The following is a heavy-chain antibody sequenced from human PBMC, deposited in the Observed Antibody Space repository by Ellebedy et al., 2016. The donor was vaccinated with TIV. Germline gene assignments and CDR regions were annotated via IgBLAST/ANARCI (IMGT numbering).Heavy chain of an antibody. CDR2: IIPMFSST. V-gene: IGHV1-69*13. Sequence: AASVKVSCKASGGVFSKYAINWVRQAPGQGLEWMGGIIPMFSSTNYAQKFQGRLTITADESTSTAHMELSSLRSEDTALYYCARDRYYYYTSGYPSTIYGMDVWGQGTTVTVSS. J-gene: IGHJ6*02. D-gene: IGHD3-22*01. CDR1: GGVFSKYA. CDR3: ARDRYYYYTSGYPSTIYGMDV.